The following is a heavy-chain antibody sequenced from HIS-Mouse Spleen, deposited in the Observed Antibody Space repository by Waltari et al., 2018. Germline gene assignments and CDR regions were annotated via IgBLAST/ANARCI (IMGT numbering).Heavy chain of an antibody. J-gene: IGHJ2*01. CDR1: VARFSSNRAA. Sequence: QVQLQQSGPGLVKPSQTLPLTCPLPVARFSSNRAACHRLRHSPSRGLEWLGSTYYRSKWYNDYAVSVKSRITINPDTSKNQFSLQLNSVTPEDTAVYYCARGPQLGTYWYFDLWGRGTLVTVSS. V-gene: IGHV6-1*01. CDR3: ARGPQLGTYWYFDL. D-gene: IGHD7-27*01. CDR2: TYYRSKWYN.